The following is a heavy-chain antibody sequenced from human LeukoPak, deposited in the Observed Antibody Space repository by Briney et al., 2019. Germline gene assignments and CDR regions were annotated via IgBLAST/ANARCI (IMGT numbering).Heavy chain of an antibody. V-gene: IGHV4-39*01. D-gene: IGHD5-24*01. J-gene: IGHJ4*02. CDR1: RGSISSSSYY. CDR3: ARHGRDGYNYGPVVYY. CDR2: MYYRGST. Sequence: SETLSLTCTVSRGSISSSSYYWGWLRQSPGKGLEWLGSMYYRGSTYYNPSLKSRVTLSVDTPKNQFSLKLSSVTAADTAVYYCARHGRDGYNYGPVVYYWGQGTLVTVSS.